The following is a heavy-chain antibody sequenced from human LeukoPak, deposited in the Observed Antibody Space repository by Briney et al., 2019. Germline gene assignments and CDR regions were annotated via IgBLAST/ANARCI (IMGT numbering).Heavy chain of an antibody. CDR2: INNNGNVN. V-gene: IGHV3-7*03. D-gene: IGHD3-16*01. CDR3: ARGGGLDV. Sequence: GGSLRLSCAASGFTFSNAWMSWARQAPGKGLEWVASINNNGNVNYYVDSVKGRFTISRDNAKNSLYLQMSNLRAEDTAVYFCARGGGLDVWGQGATVTVSS. CDR1: GFTFSNAW. J-gene: IGHJ6*02.